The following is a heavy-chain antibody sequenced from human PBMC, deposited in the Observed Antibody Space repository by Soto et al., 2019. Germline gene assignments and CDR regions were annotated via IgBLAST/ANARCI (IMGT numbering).Heavy chain of an antibody. CDR1: GFTFSSYA. V-gene: IGHV3-23*01. CDR3: AKHYYDFWSAYYTRAYYFDY. Sequence: GGSLRLSCAASGFTFSSYAMNWVRQAPGKGLEWVSVIRGNGGSADYADSVKGRFTISRDNSKNTLYLQMNSLRAEGTAVYYCAKHYYDFWSAYYTRAYYFDYWGQGTLVTVSS. D-gene: IGHD3-3*01. CDR2: IRGNGGSA. J-gene: IGHJ4*02.